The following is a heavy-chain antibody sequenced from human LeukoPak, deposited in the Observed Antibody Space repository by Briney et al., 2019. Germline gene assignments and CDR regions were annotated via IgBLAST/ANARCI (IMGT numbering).Heavy chain of an antibody. D-gene: IGHD3-16*01. CDR3: TRLHNYVWGSYYFDY. Sequence: PSETLSLTCTVSGGSISSSYWCWIRQPAGKGVGWIGYIYYSRSTNYNPSLKSRIAISVDTSTNQLSLKLSSLTAADTAVHYCTRLHNYVWGSYYFDYSGHGTLVTVSS. J-gene: IGHJ4*01. V-gene: IGHV4-59*01. CDR1: GGSISSSY. CDR2: IYYSRST.